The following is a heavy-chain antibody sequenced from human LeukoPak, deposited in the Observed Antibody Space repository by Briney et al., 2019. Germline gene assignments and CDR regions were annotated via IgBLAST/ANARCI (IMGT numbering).Heavy chain of an antibody. Sequence: SQTLSLTCTVSGGSISSGSYYWSWIRQPAGKGLEWIGRIYTSGSTNYNPSLKSRVTISVDTSKNQFSLKLSSVTAADTAVYDCVAYSSSYHYWGQGTLVTVSS. CDR3: VAYSSSYHY. J-gene: IGHJ4*02. CDR1: GGSISSGSYY. V-gene: IGHV4-61*02. D-gene: IGHD6-6*01. CDR2: IYTSGST.